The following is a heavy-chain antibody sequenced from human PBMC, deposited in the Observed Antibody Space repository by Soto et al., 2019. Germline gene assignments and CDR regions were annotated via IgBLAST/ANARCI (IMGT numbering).Heavy chain of an antibody. CDR1: GFTFSSYS. CDR3: ARAVGAMPGNY. D-gene: IGHD1-26*01. V-gene: IGHV3-21*01. CDR2: ISSSSSYI. Sequence: EVQLVESGGGLVKPGGSLRLSCAASGFTFSSYSMNWVRQAPGKGLEWVSSISSSSSYIYYADSGKGRFTISRDNAEHSLDLQMTSLGAEDRAVYYCARAVGAMPGNYWGQGTLVTVSS. J-gene: IGHJ4*02.